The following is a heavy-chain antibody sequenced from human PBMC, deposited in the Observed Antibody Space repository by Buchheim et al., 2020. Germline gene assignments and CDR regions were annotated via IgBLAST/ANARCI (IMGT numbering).Heavy chain of an antibody. Sequence: QQQLQESGPGLVKPSETLSLTCAVYGGSFSGYYWSWIRQPPGKGLEWIGEINHSGSTNYNPSLKSRVTISVDTSKNQFSLKLSSVTAADTAVYYCAGGSGRNYYYGMDVWGQGTT. J-gene: IGHJ6*02. V-gene: IGHV4-34*01. CDR3: AGGSGRNYYYGMDV. CDR1: GGSFSGYY. D-gene: IGHD3-10*01. CDR2: INHSGST.